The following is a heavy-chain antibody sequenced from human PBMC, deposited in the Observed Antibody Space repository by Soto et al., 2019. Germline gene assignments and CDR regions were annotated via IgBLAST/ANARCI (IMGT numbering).Heavy chain of an antibody. CDR2: INHSGTP. V-gene: IGHV4-34*01. CDR3: ARGYVVVPAAWGYYYYGMDV. CDR1: GGSISGNY. J-gene: IGHJ6*02. D-gene: IGHD2-2*01. Sequence: SDTRSLTYAVYGGSISGNYWSWIRQPSGKGLDWIGEINHSGTPNYNPSLKRRVTISVDTPKNQFSLKLSSVTAADTAVYYCARGYVVVPAAWGYYYYGMDVWGQGTTVT.